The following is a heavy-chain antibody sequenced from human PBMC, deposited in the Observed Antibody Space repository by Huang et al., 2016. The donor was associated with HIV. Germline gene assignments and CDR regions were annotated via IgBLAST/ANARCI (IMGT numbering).Heavy chain of an antibody. D-gene: IGHD3-22*01. V-gene: IGHV3-9*01. CDR3: AKDMGFDNSGYLHI. CDR2: ITWNSGNI. J-gene: IGHJ3*02. Sequence: EVLLVESGGGLGQPGRSLRLSCAASGFIFDDYAMHWVRQAPGKGLEWVSRITWNSGNIDYADSVKCRFTISRDNAKRSLHLQMNSLRPEDTALYFCAKDMGFDNSGYLHIWGKGTMVTVSS. CDR1: GFIFDDYA.